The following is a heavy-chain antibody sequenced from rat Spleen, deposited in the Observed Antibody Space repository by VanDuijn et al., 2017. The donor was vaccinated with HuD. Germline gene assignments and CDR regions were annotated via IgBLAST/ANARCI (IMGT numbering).Heavy chain of an antibody. CDR2: ITTPGGNL. CDR1: GFTFINYG. V-gene: IGHV5S13*01. J-gene: IGHJ1*01. Sequence: EVQLVESGGGLVQPGRSLKLSCAASGFTFINYGMAWVRQAPTKGLEWVASITTPGGNLYYLDSVKGRFTISRDNSKSTLYLQMDSLRSEDMATYYCVRKTWELGWYFDFWGPGTMVTVSS. CDR3: VRKTWELGWYFDF. D-gene: IGHD5-1*01.